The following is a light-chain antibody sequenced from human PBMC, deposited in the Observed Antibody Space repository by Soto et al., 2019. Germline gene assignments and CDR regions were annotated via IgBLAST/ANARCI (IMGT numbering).Light chain of an antibody. CDR2: AAS. Sequence: ETVLTQSPGTLSLSPGERATLSCRASQTVAGSYLAWYQQKPGQAPRLLIYAASTRVTGIPDRFSGSGSGRDFTLTISRLDPEDFAVYYCQQYANWYTFGQGTTLEIK. CDR1: QTVAGSY. V-gene: IGKV3-20*01. CDR3: QQYANWYT. J-gene: IGKJ2*01.